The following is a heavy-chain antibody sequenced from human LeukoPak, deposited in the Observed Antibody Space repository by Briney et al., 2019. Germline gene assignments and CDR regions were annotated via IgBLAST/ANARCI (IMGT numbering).Heavy chain of an antibody. CDR3: ARIGGSGTYWDY. CDR2: IKYHGSDE. J-gene: IGHJ4*02. CDR1: GFTFSDYW. D-gene: IGHD3-10*01. V-gene: IGHV3-7*01. Sequence: GGSLRLSCAASGFTFSDYWMSWVRPAPGKGLEWVANIKYHGSDEHYVDSVRGRLTISRDNAKNSLFLQMNSLRAEDTAVYYCARIGGSGTYWDYWGQGTLVTVSS.